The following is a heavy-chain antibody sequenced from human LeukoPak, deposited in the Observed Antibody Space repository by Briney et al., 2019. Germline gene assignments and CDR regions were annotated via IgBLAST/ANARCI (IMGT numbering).Heavy chain of an antibody. D-gene: IGHD2-21*02. Sequence: SVKVSCKASGGTFSSYAISWVRQAPGQGLEWMGGIIPIFGTANYAQKFQGRVTITTDESTSTAYMELSSLRSEDTAVYYCARDGRGVTYYYDYYYMDVWGKGTTVSVSS. CDR3: ARDGRGVTYYYDYYYMDV. CDR2: IIPIFGTA. V-gene: IGHV1-69*05. J-gene: IGHJ6*03. CDR1: GGTFSSYA.